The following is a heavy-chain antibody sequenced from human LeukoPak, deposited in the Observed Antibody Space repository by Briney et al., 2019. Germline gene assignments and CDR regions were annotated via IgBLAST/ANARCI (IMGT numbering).Heavy chain of an antibody. D-gene: IGHD3-16*02. CDR3: ARGRPLYDYVWGSYRYPWYFDY. V-gene: IGHV4-61*02. Sequence: SQTLSLTCTVSGDSISSGDYYWSWIRQPAGKGLEWIGRISSSGSTNYNPSLKSRVTISVDTSKNQFSLKLSSVTAADTAVYYCARGRPLYDYVWGSYRYPWYFDYWGQGALVTVSS. CDR1: GDSISSGDYY. J-gene: IGHJ4*02. CDR2: ISSSGST.